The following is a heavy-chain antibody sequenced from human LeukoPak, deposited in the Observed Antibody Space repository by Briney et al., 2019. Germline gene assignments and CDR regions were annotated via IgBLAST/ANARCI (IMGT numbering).Heavy chain of an antibody. D-gene: IGHD1-26*01. CDR3: AKGRGGSYYSDY. CDR1: GSDFSRYT. V-gene: IGHV3-30*04. Sequence: PGGSLRLSCAASGSDFSRYTMHWVRQAPGKGLEWVAVISYDGSDKYYADSVKGRFTISRDNSKNTLYLQMNSLRAEDTAVYYCAKGRGGSYYSDYWGQGTLVTVSS. J-gene: IGHJ4*02. CDR2: ISYDGSDK.